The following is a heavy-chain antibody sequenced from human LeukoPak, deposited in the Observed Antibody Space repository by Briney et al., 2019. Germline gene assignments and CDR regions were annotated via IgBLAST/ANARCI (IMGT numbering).Heavy chain of an antibody. CDR1: VYTFTSYG. CDR3: AREETHCSGGSCYSLFDY. Sequence: ASVKVSCKASVYTFTSYGISWVRQAPGQGLEWMGWISAYNGNTNYAQKLQGRVTMTTDTSTSTAYMELRSLRSDDTAVYYCAREETHCSGGSCYSLFDYWGQGTLVTVSS. J-gene: IGHJ4*02. CDR2: ISAYNGNT. D-gene: IGHD2-15*01. V-gene: IGHV1-18*01.